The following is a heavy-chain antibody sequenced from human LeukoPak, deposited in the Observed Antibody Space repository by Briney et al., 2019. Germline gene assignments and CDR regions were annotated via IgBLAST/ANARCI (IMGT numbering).Heavy chain of an antibody. CDR1: GYTFTSYG. Sequence: ASVKVSCKASGYTFTSYGISWVRQAPGQGLEWMGWISAYNGNTNYAQKLQGRVTMTTDTSTSTAYMELRSLRSDDTAVYYCARPRYCSGGSCSKDWFDPWGQGTLVTVSS. CDR2: ISAYNGNT. D-gene: IGHD2-15*01. CDR3: ARPRYCSGGSCSKDWFDP. J-gene: IGHJ5*02. V-gene: IGHV1-18*01.